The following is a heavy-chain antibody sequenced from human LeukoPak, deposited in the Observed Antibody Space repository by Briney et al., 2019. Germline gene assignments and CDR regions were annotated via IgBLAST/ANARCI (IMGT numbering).Heavy chain of an antibody. D-gene: IGHD5-18*01. CDR1: GFTFSNYG. J-gene: IGHJ4*02. V-gene: IGHV3-33*01. CDR2: IRYDGSKK. Sequence: GGSLRLSCAASGFTFSNYGMHWVRQAPGKGLEWVALIRYDGSKKDYADSVKGRFTISRDNSKNTLHLQMNSLRAEDTAVYYCARTGDTERFDYWGQGTLVTVSS. CDR3: ARTGDTERFDY.